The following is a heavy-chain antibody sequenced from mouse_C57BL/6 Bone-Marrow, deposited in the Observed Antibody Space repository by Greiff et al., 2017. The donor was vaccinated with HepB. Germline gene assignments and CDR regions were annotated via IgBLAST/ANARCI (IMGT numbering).Heavy chain of an antibody. CDR3: ALPDYYAMDY. J-gene: IGHJ4*01. CDR2: ISSGGSYT. Sequence: EVQVVESGGDLVKPGGSLKLSCAASGFTFSSYGMSWVRQTPDKRLEWVATISSGGSYTYYPDSVKGRFTISRDNAKNTLYLQMSSLKSEDTAMYYCALPDYYAMDYWGQGTSVTVSS. V-gene: IGHV5-6*01. CDR1: GFTFSSYG.